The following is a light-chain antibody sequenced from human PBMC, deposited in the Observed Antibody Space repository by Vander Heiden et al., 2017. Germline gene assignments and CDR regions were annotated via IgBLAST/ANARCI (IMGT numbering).Light chain of an antibody. CDR2: DNH. J-gene: IGLJ3*02. CDR3: GTWDSHLSPNWV. V-gene: IGLV1-51*01. CDR1: SSNVGNNY. Sequence: QSLLTHLSSTSAAPGQKVTIPCSGGSSNVGNNYVTWYQQFPGTAPKLLIYDNHKRPSGIPDRFTGSKSGKSATLDITGLQTGDEADYYCGTWDSHLSPNWVFGGGTKLTVL.